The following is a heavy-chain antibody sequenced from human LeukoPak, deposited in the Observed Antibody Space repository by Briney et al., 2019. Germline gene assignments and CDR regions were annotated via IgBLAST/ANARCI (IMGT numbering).Heavy chain of an antibody. V-gene: IGHV1-3*01. Sequence: ASVKVSCKASGYTFTSYAMHWVRQAPGQRLEWMGWINAGNGNTKYSQKFQGRVTITRDTSASTAYMELSSLRSEDTAVYYCARDASGLWFGELFHYFDYWGQGTLVTVSS. CDR3: ARDASGLWFGELFHYFDY. CDR1: GYTFTSYA. D-gene: IGHD3-10*01. J-gene: IGHJ4*02. CDR2: INAGNGNT.